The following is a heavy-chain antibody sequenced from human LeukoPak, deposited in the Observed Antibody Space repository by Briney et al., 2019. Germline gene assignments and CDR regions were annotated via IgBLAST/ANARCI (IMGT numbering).Heavy chain of an antibody. Sequence: GGSLRLSCAASGFTFSSYAMSWVRQAPGKGLEWVSAISGSGGNTYYADSVKGRFTISRDNSQSTLYLQMNSLRAEDTAVYYCAKQRSEVVVAATNYWGQGTLVTVSS. V-gene: IGHV3-23*01. CDR2: ISGSGGNT. CDR1: GFTFSSYA. CDR3: AKQRSEVVVAATNY. D-gene: IGHD2-15*01. J-gene: IGHJ4*02.